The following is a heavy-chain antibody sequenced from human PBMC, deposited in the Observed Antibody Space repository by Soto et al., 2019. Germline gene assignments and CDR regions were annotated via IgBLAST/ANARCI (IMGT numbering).Heavy chain of an antibody. CDR3: AKDRTYTWSFEN. CDR1: GLRFYRHG. J-gene: IGHJ4*02. V-gene: IGHV3-30*18. CDR2: ISSNGKQK. Sequence: QVQLVESGGGVVQPGTSLRLSCAASGLRFYRHGMHWVRQAPGKGLEWVAVISSNGKQKYYADSVEGRFTISRDDSKSMVYLQMDSLGTEDTAVYYCAKDRTYTWSFENWGQGTLVTVSS. D-gene: IGHD2-8*02.